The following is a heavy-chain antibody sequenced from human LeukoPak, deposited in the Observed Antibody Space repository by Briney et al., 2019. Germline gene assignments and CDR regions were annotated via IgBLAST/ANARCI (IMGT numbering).Heavy chain of an antibody. CDR3: AKDRVRGYMEVGGDY. D-gene: IGHD5-18*01. J-gene: IGHJ4*02. V-gene: IGHV3-23*01. Sequence: PGGSLRLSCAASGFTFSSYAVTWVRQAPGKGLEWVSAISGSGGSTYYADSVKGRFTISRDNSKNTLYLQMNSLRAEDTAVYYCAKDRVRGYMEVGGDYWGQGTLVTVSS. CDR1: GFTFSSYA. CDR2: ISGSGGST.